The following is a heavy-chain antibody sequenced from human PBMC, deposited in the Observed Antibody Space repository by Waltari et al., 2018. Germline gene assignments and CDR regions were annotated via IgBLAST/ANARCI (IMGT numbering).Heavy chain of an antibody. V-gene: IGHV4-39*01. Sequence: QLQLQESGPGLVKPSETLSLTCTVSGDSISTTSNYWGWIRQAPGKGLEWVGFIHSSGSTYYNPSLKSRVTPSVETSKNQFSLRLTSVTAADTAVYYCARPANFYYDRGGYDYWGQGTLVTVSS. D-gene: IGHD3-22*01. J-gene: IGHJ4*02. CDR1: GDSISTTSNY. CDR3: ARPANFYYDRGGYDY. CDR2: IHSSGST.